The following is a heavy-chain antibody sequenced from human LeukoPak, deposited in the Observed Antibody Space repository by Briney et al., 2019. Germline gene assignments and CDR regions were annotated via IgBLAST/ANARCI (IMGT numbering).Heavy chain of an antibody. J-gene: IGHJ4*02. Sequence: DSGVSTYYADSVKGRFTISRDNSKNTLYLQMNTLRVEDTAVYYCAKGKGSSGPPRAFDYWGQGTLVTVSS. CDR3: AKGKGSSGPPRAFDY. CDR2: DSGVST. V-gene: IGHV3-23*01. D-gene: IGHD6-19*01.